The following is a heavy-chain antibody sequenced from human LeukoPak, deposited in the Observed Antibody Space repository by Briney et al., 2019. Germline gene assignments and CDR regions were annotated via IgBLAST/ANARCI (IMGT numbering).Heavy chain of an antibody. Sequence: ASVKVSCKASGGTFSSYAISWVRQAPGQGLEWMGRIIPILDIANYAQKFQGRVTITADKSTSTAYMELSSLRSEDTAVYYCARDVAFDIWGQGTMVTVSS. V-gene: IGHV1-69*04. CDR3: ARDVAFDI. CDR2: IIPILDIA. J-gene: IGHJ3*02. CDR1: GGTFSSYA.